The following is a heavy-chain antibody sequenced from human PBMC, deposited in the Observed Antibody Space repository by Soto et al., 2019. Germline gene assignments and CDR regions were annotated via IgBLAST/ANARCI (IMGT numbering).Heavy chain of an antibody. CDR2: IYYSGST. CDR3: ARTMDYYGSGSYVDY. CDR1: GGSISSSSYY. D-gene: IGHD3-10*01. J-gene: IGHJ4*02. Sequence: PSETLSLTCTVSGGSISSSSYYWGWIRQPPGKGLEWIGSIYYSGSTYYNPSLKSRVTISVDRSKNQFSLKLSSVTAADTAVYYCARTMDYYGSGSYVDYWGQGTLVTVSS. V-gene: IGHV4-39*07.